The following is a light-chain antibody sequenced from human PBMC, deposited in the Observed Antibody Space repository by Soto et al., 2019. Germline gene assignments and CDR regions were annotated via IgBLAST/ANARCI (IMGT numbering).Light chain of an antibody. CDR2: DVS. CDR3: SSYTSSSTRV. Sequence: QSVLPQPASVSGSPGQSITISCTGTSSDVGGYNYVSWYQQHPGKAPKLMIYDVSNRPSGVSNRFSGSKSGNTASLTISGLQAEDEADYYCSSYTSSSTRVFGTGTRSPS. CDR1: SSDVGGYNY. J-gene: IGLJ1*01. V-gene: IGLV2-14*01.